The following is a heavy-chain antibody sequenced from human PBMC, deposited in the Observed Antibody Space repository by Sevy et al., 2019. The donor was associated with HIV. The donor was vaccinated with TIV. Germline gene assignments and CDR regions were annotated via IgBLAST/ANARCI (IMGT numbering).Heavy chain of an antibody. CDR1: GFTFSSYA. V-gene: IGHV3-30*04. Sequence: GGSLRLSCAASGFTFSSYAMHWVRQAPGKGLEWVAVISYDGSNKYYADSVKGRFTISRDNSKNTLYLQMNSLRAEDTAVYYCAREAATTPMSLGVVIIHYYYGMDVWGQGTTVTVSS. CDR2: ISYDGSNK. D-gene: IGHD3-3*01. J-gene: IGHJ6*02. CDR3: AREAATTPMSLGVVIIHYYYGMDV.